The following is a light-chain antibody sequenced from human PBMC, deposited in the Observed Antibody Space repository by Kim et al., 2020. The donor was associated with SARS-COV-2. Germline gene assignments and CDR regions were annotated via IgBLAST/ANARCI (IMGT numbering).Light chain of an antibody. CDR1: KSVSSSY. V-gene: IGKV3-20*01. Sequence: LSPSDTATLSYGARKSVSSSYLAWYQQKPGQSPRHRIYGASSRATGITDRFSGSGSGTDFTLTISRLEPEEFAVYYCQQYGSSQYTFGQGTKLEI. CDR2: GAS. CDR3: QQYGSSQYT. J-gene: IGKJ2*01.